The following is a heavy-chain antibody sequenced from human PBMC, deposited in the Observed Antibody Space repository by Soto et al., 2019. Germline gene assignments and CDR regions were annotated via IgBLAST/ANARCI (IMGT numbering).Heavy chain of an antibody. D-gene: IGHD3-10*01. V-gene: IGHV1-69*02. CDR3: ASSYGSGYRAFDY. CDR2: VNPIVSMS. J-gene: IGHJ4*02. Sequence: QVQLVQSGAGVKRPGSSVKVSCKASGDTFNFYSINWVRQAPGLGLEWMGRVNPIVSMSNNAQKFQGRVTMTADKSTSTAYMELSSLRSEDTAIYYSASSYGSGYRAFDYWGQGALVTVSS. CDR1: GDTFNFYS.